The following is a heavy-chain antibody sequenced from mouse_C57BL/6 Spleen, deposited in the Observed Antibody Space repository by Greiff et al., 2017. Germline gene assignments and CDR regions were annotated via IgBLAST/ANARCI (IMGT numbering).Heavy chain of an antibody. CDR3: ARRRYYYAMDY. CDR2: INPNNGGT. V-gene: IGHV1-26*01. J-gene: IGHJ4*01. Sequence: EVQLQQSGPELVKPGASVKLSCTASGFTFTDNYMHWVKQSPGQSLEWIGDINPNNGGTNYNQKFKGKATLTVDTSSITAYMELRSLTSEDSAVYYCARRRYYYAMDYWGQGTSVTVSA. CDR1: GFTFTDNY.